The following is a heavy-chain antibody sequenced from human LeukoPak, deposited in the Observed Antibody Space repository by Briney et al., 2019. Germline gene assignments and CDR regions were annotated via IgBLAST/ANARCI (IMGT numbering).Heavy chain of an antibody. J-gene: IGHJ6*02. D-gene: IGHD6-19*01. CDR3: ARIIAVAGGYYYYYGLDV. V-gene: IGHV1-8*01. CDR1: GYSFSSYD. CDR2: MNPNRGNT. Sequence: ASVKVSCKASGYSFSSYDINWVRQATGQGLEWMGWMNPNRGNTGYAEKLQGRVTMTRNSSISTAYMELSSLRSEDTAVYYCARIIAVAGGYYYYYGLDVWGQGTTVTVSS.